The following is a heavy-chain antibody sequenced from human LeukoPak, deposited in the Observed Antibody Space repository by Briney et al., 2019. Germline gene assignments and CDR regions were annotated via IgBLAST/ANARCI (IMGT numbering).Heavy chain of an antibody. CDR1: GYTFTSYG. CDR2: ISAYNGNT. Sequence: ASVKVSCKASGYTFTSYGISWVRQAPGQGLEWMGWISAYNGNTNYAQKLQGRVTMTTDTSTSTAYMELRSLRSDDTAVYYCARDRRPFLSGYSSIWYAYWGQGTLVTVSS. V-gene: IGHV1-18*01. D-gene: IGHD6-13*01. CDR3: ARDRRPFLSGYSSIWYAY. J-gene: IGHJ4*02.